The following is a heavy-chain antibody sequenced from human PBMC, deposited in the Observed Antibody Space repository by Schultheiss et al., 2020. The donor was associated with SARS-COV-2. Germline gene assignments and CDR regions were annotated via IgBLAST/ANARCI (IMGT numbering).Heavy chain of an antibody. V-gene: IGHV3-23*01. J-gene: IGHJ4*02. D-gene: IGHD5-18*01. CDR2: ISWNSGSI. CDR3: ARQHPYYFDY. Sequence: PGGSLRLSCAASGFTFNSYAMNWIRQAPGKGLEWVSGISWNSGSIGYADSVKGRFTISRDNSKNTLYLQMNSLRAEDTAVYYCARQHPYYFDYWGQGTLVTVSS. CDR1: GFTFNSYA.